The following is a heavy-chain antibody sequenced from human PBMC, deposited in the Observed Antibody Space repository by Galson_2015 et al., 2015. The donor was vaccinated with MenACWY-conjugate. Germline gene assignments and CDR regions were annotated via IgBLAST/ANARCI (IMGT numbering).Heavy chain of an antibody. D-gene: IGHD4-17*01. CDR2: IGSSSSTI. Sequence: SLRLSCAASGFTFSTYSLNWVRQAPGKGLEWVAYIGSSSSTIYYADSVKGRFTISRDNAKNSLYLQMNSLRAEDTAVYYCARDYGPTVTTPLDYWGQGTLVTVSS. CDR1: GFTFSTYS. CDR3: ARDYGPTVTTPLDY. V-gene: IGHV3-48*01. J-gene: IGHJ4*02.